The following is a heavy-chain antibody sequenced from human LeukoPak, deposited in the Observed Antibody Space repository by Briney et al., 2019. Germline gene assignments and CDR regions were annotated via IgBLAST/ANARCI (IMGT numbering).Heavy chain of an antibody. Sequence: PSETLSLTCAVSGGSISSGGYSWSWIRQPPGKGLEWIGYIYHSGSTYYNPSLKSRVTISVDRSKNQFSLKLSSVTAADTAVYYCARFPDYVWGSYRPLDYWGQGTLVTVSS. CDR1: GGSISSGGYS. J-gene: IGHJ4*02. CDR3: ARFPDYVWGSYRPLDY. V-gene: IGHV4-30-2*01. CDR2: IYHSGST. D-gene: IGHD3-16*02.